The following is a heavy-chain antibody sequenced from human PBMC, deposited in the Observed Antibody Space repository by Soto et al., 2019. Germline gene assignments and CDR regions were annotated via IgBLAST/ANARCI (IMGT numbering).Heavy chain of an antibody. D-gene: IGHD6-13*01. CDR3: ASINGSCQSWFDP. J-gene: IGHJ5*02. CDR2: IYYSGNT. Sequence: QVQLQESGPGLVKPSQTLSLTCIVSGGSISSNDFYWSWIRQHPGKGLEWIGYIYYSGNTYYNPSLKSRVTILVDTSNNQVSLRVSSVTAADAAVYYCASINGSCQSWFDPWGQGTLVTVSS. V-gene: IGHV4-31*03. CDR1: GGSISSNDFY.